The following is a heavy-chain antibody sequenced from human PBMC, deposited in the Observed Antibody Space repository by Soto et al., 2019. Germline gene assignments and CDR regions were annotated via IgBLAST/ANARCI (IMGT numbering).Heavy chain of an antibody. J-gene: IGHJ3*02. D-gene: IGHD6-13*01. CDR2: INPSGGST. CDR3: ARSSSSWYGAFDI. CDR1: GYTFTSYY. V-gene: IGHV1-46*01. Sequence: GGSVKVSCKASGYTFTSYYMHWVRQAPGQGLEWMGIINPSGGSTSYAQKFQGRVTMTRDTSTSTVYMELSSLRSEDTAVYYCARSSSSWYGAFDIWGQGTMVTVSS.